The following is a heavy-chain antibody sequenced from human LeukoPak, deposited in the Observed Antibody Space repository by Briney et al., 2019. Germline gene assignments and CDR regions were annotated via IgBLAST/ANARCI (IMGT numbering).Heavy chain of an antibody. Sequence: SQTLSLTCVTSGDSVSSNSAAWNWIRQSPSRGLEWLGRTYYRSKWYNDYAVSVKSRITINPDTSKNQFSQHLNSVTPEDTAVYYCAGYSYGVRPSWGQGTLVTVSS. V-gene: IGHV6-1*01. J-gene: IGHJ5*02. D-gene: IGHD5-18*01. CDR1: GDSVSSNSAA. CDR3: AGYSYGVRPS. CDR2: TYYRSKWYN.